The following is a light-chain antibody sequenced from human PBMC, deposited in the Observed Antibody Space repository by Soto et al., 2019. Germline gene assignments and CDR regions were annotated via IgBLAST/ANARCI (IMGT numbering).Light chain of an antibody. CDR2: EVY. CDR1: SSDIGGYNY. Sequence: QSALTQPPSASGSPGQSVTISCTGTSSDIGGYNYVSWYQQHPGKAPKLIISEVYKRPSGFPDRFSGSKSGNTASLTVSGLRADDEADYYCNSYAGSNNWVFGGGTKVTVL. V-gene: IGLV2-8*01. CDR3: NSYAGSNNWV. J-gene: IGLJ3*02.